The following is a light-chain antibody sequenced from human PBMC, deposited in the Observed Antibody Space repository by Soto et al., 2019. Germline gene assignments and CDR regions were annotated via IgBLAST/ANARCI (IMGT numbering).Light chain of an antibody. Sequence: EIVLTQSPATLSSFPIYRVTLSCRASQYITTRLAWYQHRPGQAPRLLIYQTSIRAAGIPARFSASGSGTDFTLTICDVQPEDFALYYCHQRQSWPRTFGQGTKVDIK. CDR3: HQRQSWPRT. V-gene: IGKV3-11*01. CDR1: QYITTR. J-gene: IGKJ1*01. CDR2: QTS.